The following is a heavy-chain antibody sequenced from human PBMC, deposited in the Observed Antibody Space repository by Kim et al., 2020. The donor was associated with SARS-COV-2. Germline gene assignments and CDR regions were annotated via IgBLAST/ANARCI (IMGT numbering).Heavy chain of an antibody. D-gene: IGHD1-1*01. V-gene: IGHV3-74*01. Sequence: GGSLRLSCTASGVSVTSYWMHWVRQVPGKGLQWVSRLNNGGTSSTYADFVKGRFAISRDNPKATLYLRMTSLRAEDTAVYFCARGGVTGRLLDYWGQG. CDR2: LNNGGTSS. J-gene: IGHJ4*02. CDR1: GVSVTSYW. CDR3: ARGGVTGRLLDY.